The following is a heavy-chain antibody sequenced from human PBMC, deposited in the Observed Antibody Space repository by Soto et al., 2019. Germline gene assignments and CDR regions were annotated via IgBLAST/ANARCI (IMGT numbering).Heavy chain of an antibody. V-gene: IGHV3-53*01. Sequence: PGGSLRLPFSASGFTVRNHYMTWFRPDPRKGLEWVSVIYSGGSRYYADSVKGRFAISRDHSKNTLYLQMNSLTAEDTAVYYCTRALPDFETTGHYIDYWSQGTLVSVSS. CDR3: TRALPDFETTGHYIDY. D-gene: IGHD2-8*02. CDR2: IYSGGSR. J-gene: IGHJ4*02. CDR1: GFTVRNHY.